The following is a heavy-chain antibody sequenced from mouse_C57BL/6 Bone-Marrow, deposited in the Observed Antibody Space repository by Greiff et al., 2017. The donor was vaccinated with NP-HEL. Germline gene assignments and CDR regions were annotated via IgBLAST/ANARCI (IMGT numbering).Heavy chain of an antibody. V-gene: IGHV5-12*01. CDR1: GFTFSDYY. J-gene: IGHJ1*03. D-gene: IGHD1-1*01. Sequence: EVMLVESGGGLVQPGGSLKLSCAASGFTFSDYYMYWVRQTPEKRLEWVAYISNGGGSTYYPDTVKGRFTISRDNAKNTLYLQMSRLKSEDTAMYYCARDYGSSFYWYFDVWGTGTTVTVSS. CDR3: ARDYGSSFYWYFDV. CDR2: ISNGGGST.